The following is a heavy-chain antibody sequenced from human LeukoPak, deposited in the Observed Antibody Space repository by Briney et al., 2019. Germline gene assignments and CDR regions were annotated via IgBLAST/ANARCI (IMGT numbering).Heavy chain of an antibody. CDR1: GYSFTNYW. J-gene: IGHJ4*02. V-gene: IGHV5-10-1*01. CDR3: TRLSYYGSGLLDY. Sequence: GESLKISCKASGYSFTNYWISWLRQIPGKGLEWMGRIDPSDSNTNYSPSLQGHVTISADKSVNTAYLQWSSLKASDTAMYYCTRLSYYGSGLLDYWGQGTRVTVSS. CDR2: IDPSDSNT. D-gene: IGHD3-10*01.